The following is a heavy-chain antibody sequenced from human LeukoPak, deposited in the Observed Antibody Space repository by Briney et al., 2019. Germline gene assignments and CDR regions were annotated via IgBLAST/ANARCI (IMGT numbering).Heavy chain of an antibody. D-gene: IGHD2-21*02. J-gene: IGHJ1*01. CDR2: ISSGGGGT. CDR3: TSWGDTTAEYFQR. V-gene: IGHV3-23*01. CDR1: GFTFRNYA. Sequence: GGSLRLSCVASGFTFRNYAMSWVRQAPGKGLEWVSTISSGGGGTFYADSVKGRFTVSRDNAQNSMYLQMNSLRVEDTAVYYCTSWGDTTAEYFQRWGQGTLVTVSS.